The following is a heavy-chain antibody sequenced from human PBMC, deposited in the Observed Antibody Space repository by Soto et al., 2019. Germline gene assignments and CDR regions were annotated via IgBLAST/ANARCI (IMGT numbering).Heavy chain of an antibody. D-gene: IGHD3-22*01. CDR3: AREKRANYYDSSGYYYGVDY. CDR1: GFTFSSYE. CDR2: ISSSGSTI. V-gene: IGHV3-48*03. Sequence: PGGSLRLSCAASGFTFSSYEMNWVRQAPGKGLEWVSYISSSGSTIYYADSVKGRVTISRDNAKNSLYLQMNSLRAEDTAVYYCAREKRANYYDSSGYYYGVDYWGQGTLVTVSS. J-gene: IGHJ4*02.